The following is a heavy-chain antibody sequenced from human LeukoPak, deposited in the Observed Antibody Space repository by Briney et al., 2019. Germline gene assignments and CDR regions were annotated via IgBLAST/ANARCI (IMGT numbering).Heavy chain of an antibody. CDR3: ARRGRGGFDDAFDI. J-gene: IGHJ3*02. D-gene: IGHD3-10*01. CDR2: IYYSGSP. V-gene: IGHV4-39*01. Sequence: SETLSLTGTVSGCSINSSSYYWGWIRQPPGKGLEWIGSIYYSGSPYYNPSLKSRVTISVDTSKNQFLLKLSSVTAADTAVYYCARRGRGGFDDAFDIWGQGTMVTVSS. CDR1: GCSINSSSYY.